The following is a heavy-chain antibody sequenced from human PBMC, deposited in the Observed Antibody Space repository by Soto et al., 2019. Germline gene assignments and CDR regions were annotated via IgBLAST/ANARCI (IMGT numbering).Heavy chain of an antibody. Sequence: QVQLVQSGAEVKKPGASVKVSCKASGYTFTSYDINWVRQATGQGLEWMGWMNPNSGNTGYAQEFPGRVTMTTNTPISRAYMELRSLRSEDTAAYYCARVLSWASYYDFWSGYYNSYYDGMDVWGQGPTVTVSS. CDR2: MNPNSGNT. CDR3: ARVLSWASYYDFWSGYYNSYYDGMDV. V-gene: IGHV1-8*01. J-gene: IGHJ6*02. D-gene: IGHD3-3*01. CDR1: GYTFTSYD.